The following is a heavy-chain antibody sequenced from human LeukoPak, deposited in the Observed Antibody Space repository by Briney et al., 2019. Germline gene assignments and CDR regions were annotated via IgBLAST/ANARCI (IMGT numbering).Heavy chain of an antibody. D-gene: IGHD3-22*01. CDR1: GFTFSSYS. CDR3: ARGGGGYYDSSGYYNFDY. V-gene: IGHV3-48*01. Sequence: PGGSLRLSCAASGFTFSSYSMNWVRQAPGKGLEWVSYISSSSSTIYYADSVKGRFTISRDNAKNSLYLQMNSLRAEDTAVYYCARGGGGYYDSSGYYNFDYWGQGTLVTVSS. CDR2: ISSSSSTI. J-gene: IGHJ4*02.